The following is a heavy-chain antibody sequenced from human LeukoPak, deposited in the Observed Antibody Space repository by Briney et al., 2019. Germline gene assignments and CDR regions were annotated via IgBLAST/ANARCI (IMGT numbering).Heavy chain of an antibody. CDR3: ARYRGYSYGRFDY. Sequence: SETLSLTCTVSGGSISSSSYYWGWIRQPPGKGLEWIGSIYYSGSTYYNPSLKSRVTISVDRSKNQFSLKLSSVTAADTAVYYCARYRGYSYGRFDYWGQGTLVTVSS. V-gene: IGHV4-39*07. J-gene: IGHJ4*02. D-gene: IGHD5-18*01. CDR2: IYYSGST. CDR1: GGSISSSSYY.